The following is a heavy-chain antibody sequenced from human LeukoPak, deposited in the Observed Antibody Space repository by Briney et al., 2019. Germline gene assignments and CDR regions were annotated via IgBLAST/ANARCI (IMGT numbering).Heavy chain of an antibody. V-gene: IGHV4-30-4*01. D-gene: IGHD3-10*01. CDR2: IYYSGST. CDR1: GGSISSGDYY. CDR3: ARGRFITMVRGVIGGYDAFDI. J-gene: IGHJ3*02. Sequence: SETLSLTCTVSGGSISSGDYYWSWIRQPPGKGLEWIGYIYYSGSTYYNPSLKSRVTISVDTSKNQFSLKLSSVTAADTAVYYCARGRFITMVRGVIGGYDAFDIWGQGTMVTVSS.